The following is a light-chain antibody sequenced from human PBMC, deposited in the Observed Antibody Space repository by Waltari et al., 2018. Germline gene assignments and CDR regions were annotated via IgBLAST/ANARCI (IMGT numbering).Light chain of an antibody. CDR3: QKYGTLPAT. J-gene: IGKJ1*01. CDR1: QRVSRY. Sequence: EIVLTQSPGTLSLSPGERATLSCRASQRVSRYLGWYQQKPGQAPRLLIYDASIRAAGIPDRFSGSGSGTDFSLTISRLEPEDFAVYYCQKYGTLPATFGQRTKVQMK. CDR2: DAS. V-gene: IGKV3-20*01.